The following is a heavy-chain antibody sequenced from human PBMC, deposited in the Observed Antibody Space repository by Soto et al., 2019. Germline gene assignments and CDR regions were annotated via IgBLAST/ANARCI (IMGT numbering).Heavy chain of an antibody. CDR1: GFTFSSFW. Sequence: GGSLRLSCAASGFTFSSFWMSWVRQAPGKGLEWVANIKQDGSEKYYVDSVKGRFTISRDNAKNSLYLQMNSLRAEDTAVYYCARDLVYGPGIAAAGTEGYYYYGMDVWGQGTTVTVSS. CDR2: IKQDGSEK. J-gene: IGHJ6*02. D-gene: IGHD6-13*01. V-gene: IGHV3-7*05. CDR3: ARDLVYGPGIAAAGTEGYYYYGMDV.